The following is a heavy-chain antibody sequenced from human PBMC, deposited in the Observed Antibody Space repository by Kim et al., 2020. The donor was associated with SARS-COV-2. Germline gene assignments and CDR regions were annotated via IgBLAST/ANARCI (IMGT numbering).Heavy chain of an antibody. D-gene: IGHD3-10*01. Sequence: DSVKGRFTISRDNSKNTLYLQMNSLRAEDTAVYYCARDSYGSGSYHWFDPWGQGTLVTVSS. J-gene: IGHJ5*02. V-gene: IGHV3-30*01. CDR3: ARDSYGSGSYHWFDP.